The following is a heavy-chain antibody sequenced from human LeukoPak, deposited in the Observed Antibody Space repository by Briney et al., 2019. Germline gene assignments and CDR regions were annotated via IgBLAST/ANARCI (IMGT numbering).Heavy chain of an antibody. D-gene: IGHD1-1*01. CDR2: INLNSSGA. Sequence: ASVKLSCTASGYTFTVNYMHWVRHAHAPGIERKGLINLNSSGANYAHKFQGRVTMTRDTSISTAYMELSRLRSDDTAVYYCARGRILKRHSAEYFQHWGQGTLVTVPS. CDR1: GYTFTVNY. CDR3: ARGRILKRHSAEYFQH. V-gene: IGHV1-2*02. J-gene: IGHJ1*01.